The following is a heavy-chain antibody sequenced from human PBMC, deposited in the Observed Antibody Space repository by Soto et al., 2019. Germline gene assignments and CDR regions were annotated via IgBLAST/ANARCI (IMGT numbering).Heavy chain of an antibody. D-gene: IGHD1-26*01. Sequence: SLRLSCAASGFTFSSYAMHWVRQAPGKGLEWVAVISYDGSNKYYADSVKGRFTISRDNSKNTLYLQMNSLRAEDTAVYYCARGRGSYSDYFDYWGQGTLVTVSS. CDR2: ISYDGSNK. CDR3: ARGRGSYSDYFDY. V-gene: IGHV3-30-3*01. J-gene: IGHJ4*02. CDR1: GFTFSSYA.